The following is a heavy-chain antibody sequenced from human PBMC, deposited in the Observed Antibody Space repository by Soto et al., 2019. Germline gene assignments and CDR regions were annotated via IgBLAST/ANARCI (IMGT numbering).Heavy chain of an antibody. CDR1: GGSISVYY. D-gene: IGHD1-26*01. Sequence: QVQLQESGPGQVKPSETLSLTCTISGGSISVYYWSWIRQPPGQALEWIGYIYDSGCPYYNPSLRSRVIISADTSKNQISLKLTSATAADTAVYYCARGVGSSPPRYWGRGTLVTVSS. CDR2: IYDSGCP. CDR3: ARGVGSSPPRY. J-gene: IGHJ4*02. V-gene: IGHV4-59*01.